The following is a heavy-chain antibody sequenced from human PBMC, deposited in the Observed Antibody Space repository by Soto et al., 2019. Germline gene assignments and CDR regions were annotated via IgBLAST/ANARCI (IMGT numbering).Heavy chain of an antibody. CDR2: IKSKTEGGTT. J-gene: IGHJ3*01. V-gene: IGHV3-15*01. CDR3: TTDRDFDF. CDR1: SGLTISSAW. Sequence: EGQLVESGGGLVKPGGSLRLSCAASSGLTISSAWMSWVRQAPGQGLEWVGRIKSKTEGGTTDYAAPVTGRFTFSRDDAKTTVNLQMNSLNSEDTGGYYCTTDRDFDFWGQGTMVTVSS.